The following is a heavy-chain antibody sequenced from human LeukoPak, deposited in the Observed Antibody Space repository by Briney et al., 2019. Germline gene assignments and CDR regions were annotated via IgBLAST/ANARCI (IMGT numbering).Heavy chain of an antibody. CDR1: GFTFSNYN. CDR2: IGDSGGTT. J-gene: IGHJ4*02. V-gene: IGHV3-64D*09. CDR3: VKDLTYTFDY. Sequence: GGSLRLSCSASGFTFSNYNMHWVRQSPGKGLEHVSIIGDSGGTTLYADSVKGRFSVSRDNSKNTLYLQMSSLRPDDTAIYYCVKDLTYTFDYWGQGTLVTVSS. D-gene: IGHD3-16*01.